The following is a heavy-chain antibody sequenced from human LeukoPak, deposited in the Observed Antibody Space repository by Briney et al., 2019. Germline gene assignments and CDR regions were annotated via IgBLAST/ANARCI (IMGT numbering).Heavy chain of an antibody. J-gene: IGHJ4*02. Sequence: GGSLRFSCAASGFTLSSSWMIWARQAPGKGLEWVANINQDGGQKYYLDSVKGRFTISRDNADNSLYLQMDGLRAEDTAVYYCATNTRAYAVLLAYWGQGTLVTVSS. CDR2: INQDGGQK. D-gene: IGHD4-17*01. CDR1: GFTLSSSW. CDR3: ATNTRAYAVLLAY. V-gene: IGHV3-7*01.